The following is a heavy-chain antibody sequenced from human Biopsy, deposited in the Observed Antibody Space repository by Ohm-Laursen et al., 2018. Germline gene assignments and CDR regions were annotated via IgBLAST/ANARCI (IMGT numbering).Heavy chain of an antibody. J-gene: IGHJ2*01. Sequence: SLRLSCAAFGFSFSSYGMHWVRQAPGKGLEWISLIWYDGTNEDYADSVKGRFTISRDNSKNTLYLQINTLTLEDTAFYYCARGLSSGWYGYFDVWGRGTLVTVSS. CDR3: ARGLSSGWYGYFDV. CDR2: IWYDGTNE. V-gene: IGHV3-33*04. D-gene: IGHD6-19*01. CDR1: GFSFSSYG.